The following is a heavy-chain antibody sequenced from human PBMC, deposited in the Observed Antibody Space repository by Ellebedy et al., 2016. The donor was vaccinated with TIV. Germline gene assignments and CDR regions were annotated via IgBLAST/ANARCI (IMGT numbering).Heavy chain of an antibody. D-gene: IGHD6-19*01. CDR1: GYTLTELS. CDR3: ATRSKVAGPKPYYYYGMDV. V-gene: IGHV1-24*01. CDR2: FDPEDGET. J-gene: IGHJ6*02. Sequence: ASVKVSCKVSGYTLTELSMHWVRQAPGKGLEWMGGFDPEDGETIYAQKFQGRVTMTEDTSTDTAYMELSSLRSEDTAVYYCATRSKVAGPKPYYYYGMDVWGQGTTVTVSS.